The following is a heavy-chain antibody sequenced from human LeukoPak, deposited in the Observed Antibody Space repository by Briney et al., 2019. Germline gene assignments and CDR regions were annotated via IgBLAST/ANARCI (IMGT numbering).Heavy chain of an antibody. V-gene: IGHV3-21*01. Sequence: GGSLRLSCAASGFTFSSYSMNWVRQAPGKGLEWVSSISSSSSYIYYADSVKGRFTISRDNAKNSLYLQMNSLRAEDTAVYYCTRDFDGDYVGVDYWGQGTLVTVSS. CDR3: TRDFDGDYVGVDY. J-gene: IGHJ4*02. CDR2: ISSSSSYI. CDR1: GFTFSSYS. D-gene: IGHD4-17*01.